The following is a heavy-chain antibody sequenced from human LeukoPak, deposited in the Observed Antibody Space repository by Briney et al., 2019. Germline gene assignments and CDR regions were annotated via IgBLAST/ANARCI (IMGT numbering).Heavy chain of an antibody. D-gene: IGHD3-10*01. CDR2: VYYSGST. CDR1: GDSVSRASYY. J-gene: IGHJ4*02. Sequence: SETLSLTCTVSGDSVSRASYYWNWIRQPPGKGLEWIGCVYYSGSTTYNPSLDSRVTISVDTSRNQFSLKLRSVTAADTAVYYCARDRLTMVQGVIITRGHFDYWGQGSLVTVSS. CDR3: ARDRLTMVQGVIITRGHFDY. V-gene: IGHV4-61*01.